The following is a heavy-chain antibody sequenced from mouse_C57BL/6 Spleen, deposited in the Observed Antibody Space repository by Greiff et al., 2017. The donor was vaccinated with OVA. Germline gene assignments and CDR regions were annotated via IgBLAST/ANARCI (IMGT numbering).Heavy chain of an antibody. CDR3: ARLDYGKWYFDV. Sequence: QVQLQQSGPELVKPGASVKISCKASGYAFSSSWMNWVKQRPGKGLEWIGRIYPGDGDTNYNGKFKGKATLTADKSSSTAYMQLSSLTSEDSAVYFCARLDYGKWYFDVWGTGTTVTVSS. V-gene: IGHV1-82*01. CDR1: GYAFSSSW. D-gene: IGHD1-1*01. CDR2: IYPGDGDT. J-gene: IGHJ1*03.